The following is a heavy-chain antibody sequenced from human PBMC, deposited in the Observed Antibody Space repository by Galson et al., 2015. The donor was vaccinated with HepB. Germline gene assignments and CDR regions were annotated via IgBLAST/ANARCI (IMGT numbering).Heavy chain of an antibody. CDR3: ARVVRGGASYFDY. Sequence: SVKVSCKASGYRFSTYSITWVRQAPGQGLEWMGWISPYNRNTDYAQKFQGRVSMTTDTPTTTAFMELRSLRSDDTAVYYCARVVRGGASYFDYWGQGTLVTVSS. CDR2: ISPYNRNT. V-gene: IGHV1-18*01. J-gene: IGHJ4*02. D-gene: IGHD4-23*01. CDR1: GYRFSTYS.